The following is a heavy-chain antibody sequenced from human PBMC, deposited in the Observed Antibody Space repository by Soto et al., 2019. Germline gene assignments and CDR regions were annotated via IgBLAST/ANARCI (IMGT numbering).Heavy chain of an antibody. Sequence: ASVKVSCKASGYTFTGYYMHWVRQAPGQGLEWMGWINPNSGGTNYAQKFQGWVTMTRDTSISTAYMELSRLRSDDTAVYYCARERGDDPNPRYYYYGMDVWGQGTTVTVSS. CDR1: GYTFTGYY. CDR2: INPNSGGT. D-gene: IGHD3-10*01. J-gene: IGHJ6*02. V-gene: IGHV1-2*04. CDR3: ARERGDDPNPRYYYYGMDV.